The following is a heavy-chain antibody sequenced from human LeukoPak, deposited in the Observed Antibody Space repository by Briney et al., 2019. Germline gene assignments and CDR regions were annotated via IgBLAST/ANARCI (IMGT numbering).Heavy chain of an antibody. CDR2: INHSGST. V-gene: IGHV4-34*09. J-gene: IGHJ4*02. CDR3: ARDLEGYDSSGYYPFGY. Sequence: PSETLSLTCAVYGGSFSGYYWSWIRQPPGKGLEWIGEINHSGSTYYNPSLKSRVTISVDTSKNQFSLKLSSVTAADTAVYYCARDLEGYDSSGYYPFGYWGQGTLVTVSS. D-gene: IGHD3-22*01. CDR1: GGSFSGYY.